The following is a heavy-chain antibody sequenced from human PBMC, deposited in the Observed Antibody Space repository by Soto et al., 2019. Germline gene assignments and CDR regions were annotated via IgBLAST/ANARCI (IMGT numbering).Heavy chain of an antibody. J-gene: IGHJ4*02. CDR3: ACWGHTVPVAPSDFDR. CDR1: GFPFTNYW. CDR2: ISPDGSDV. V-gene: IGHV3-74*01. Sequence: GGSLRLSCAASGFPFTNYWMNWVRQTPGKGLMWVSRISPDGSDVGYADSVEGRFTVSRDNAKNTLYLQMHSLRAEDTAMYYCACWGHTVPVAPSDFDRWGQGTLVTVSS. D-gene: IGHD3-16*01.